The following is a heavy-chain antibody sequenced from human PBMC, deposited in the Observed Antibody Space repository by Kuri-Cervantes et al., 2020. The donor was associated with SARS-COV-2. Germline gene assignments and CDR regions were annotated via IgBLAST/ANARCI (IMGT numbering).Heavy chain of an antibody. J-gene: IGHJ4*02. D-gene: IGHD3-22*01. V-gene: IGHV4-39*07. CDR3: ARDGVGIVVVSPFDY. CDR1: GGSIRSSSYY. CDR2: IYYSGST. Sequence: GSLRLSCTVSGGSIRSSSYYWGWIRQPPGKGREWIGSIYYSGSTYYNPSLKSRVTISVDTSKNQFSLKLSSVTAADTAVYYCARDGVGIVVVSPFDYWGQGTLVTVSS.